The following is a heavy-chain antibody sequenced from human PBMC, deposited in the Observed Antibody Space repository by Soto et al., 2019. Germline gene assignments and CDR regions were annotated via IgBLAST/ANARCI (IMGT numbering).Heavy chain of an antibody. CDR3: ASERSAQYLDS. CDR1: GGTFSSHG. J-gene: IGHJ4*02. V-gene: IGHV1-69*06. D-gene: IGHD3-9*01. Sequence: QVQLVQSGTVVQRRGSSVKVSCQASGGTFSSHGMAWVRQAPGQGLEWMGGIIPTFGTPTYAPKFQGRVTITAIKSTNTAYMEPSSLRSEDTRVYYCASERSAQYLDSWGQGTLITVSS. CDR2: IIPTFGTP.